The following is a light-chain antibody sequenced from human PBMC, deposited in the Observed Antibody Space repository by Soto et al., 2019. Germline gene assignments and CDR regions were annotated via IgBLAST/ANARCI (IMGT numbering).Light chain of an antibody. CDR2: DVS. J-gene: IGLJ2*01. Sequence: QSALTQPASVSGSPGQSITISCTGTSSDVGAYNYVSWYQQHPGKAPKLMIYDVSNRPSGVSNRFSGSKSGNTASLTISGLQAEDEADYYCTSFTSASTQGFGGGTKVTVL. V-gene: IGLV2-14*01. CDR3: TSFTSASTQG. CDR1: SSDVGAYNY.